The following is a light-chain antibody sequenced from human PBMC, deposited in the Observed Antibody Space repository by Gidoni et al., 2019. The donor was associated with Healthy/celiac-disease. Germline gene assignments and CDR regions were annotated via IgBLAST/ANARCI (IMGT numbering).Light chain of an antibody. CDR1: ALPKQY. J-gene: IGLJ1*01. Sequence: SYALIQPPSVSLPPGQTARITCTADALPKQYAYCYEQKPGQAPVLVIYKDSERPSGIPGRFSGSSSGTTVTLTISGGQAEDEADYYCQSADSSGTHYVFGTGTKVTVL. CDR3: QSADSSGTHYV. V-gene: IGLV3-25*03. CDR2: KDS.